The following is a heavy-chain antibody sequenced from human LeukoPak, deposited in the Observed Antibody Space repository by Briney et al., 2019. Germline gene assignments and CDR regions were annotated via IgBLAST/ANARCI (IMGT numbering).Heavy chain of an antibody. CDR1: GFTFSSYG. CDR2: IRYDGSNK. CDR3: AKSISSGLAATAVGAQFDY. D-gene: IGHD1-26*01. J-gene: IGHJ4*02. V-gene: IGHV3-30*02. Sequence: SGVPLRLSCAASGFTFSSYGMHWVRQAPGKGLEWVAIIRYDGSNKNYADSVKGRFTISRDNSKNTLYLQMNSLRAEDTAVYYCAKSISSGLAATAVGAQFDYWGQGNLVTVSS.